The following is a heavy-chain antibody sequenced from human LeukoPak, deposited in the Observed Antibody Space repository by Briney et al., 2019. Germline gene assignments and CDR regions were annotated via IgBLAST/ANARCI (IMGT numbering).Heavy chain of an antibody. J-gene: IGHJ3*01. CDR3: ARDSPYSSGWRDAFDV. D-gene: IGHD6-19*01. Sequence: GESLKISRKASGYSFRNQWIGWVRQMPGKGLEWMRVIYPADSDTRYRPSFQGQVTISVDKSITTAYLQWSSLKASDTAMYYCARDSPYSSGWRDAFDVWGQGTMVTVSS. CDR1: GYSFRNQW. CDR2: IYPADSDT. V-gene: IGHV5-51*01.